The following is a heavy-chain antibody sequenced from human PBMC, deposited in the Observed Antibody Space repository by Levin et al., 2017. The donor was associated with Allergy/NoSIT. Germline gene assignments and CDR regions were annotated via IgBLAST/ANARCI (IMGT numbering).Heavy chain of an antibody. CDR3: ARSGSWLTGATDY. Sequence: KSGESLKISCAASGFTFSDYYMSWIRQAPGKGLEWVSYISSSSSYTNYADSVKGRFTISRDNAKNSLYLQMNSLRAEDTAVYYCARSGSWLTGATDYWGQGTLVTVSS. CDR1: GFTFSDYY. J-gene: IGHJ4*02. CDR2: ISSSSSYT. D-gene: IGHD6-13*01. V-gene: IGHV3-11*03.